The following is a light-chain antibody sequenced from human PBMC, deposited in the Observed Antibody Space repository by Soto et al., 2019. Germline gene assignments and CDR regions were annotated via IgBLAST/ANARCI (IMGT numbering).Light chain of an antibody. J-gene: IGLJ1*01. CDR3: NSYTPSNTRQIV. CDR2: DVS. Sequence: QSALTQPASGSGSPGQSTTISCTGTSSDVGGYNYVSWYQQHPGKAPKFMIYDVSNRPSGVSTRFSGSKSGNTASLSISGLQAEDEADYYCNSYTPSNTRQIVFGPGTKVTVL. CDR1: SSDVGGYNY. V-gene: IGLV2-14*01.